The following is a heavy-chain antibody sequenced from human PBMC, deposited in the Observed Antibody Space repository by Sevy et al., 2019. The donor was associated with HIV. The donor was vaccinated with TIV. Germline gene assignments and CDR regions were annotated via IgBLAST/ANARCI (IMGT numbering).Heavy chain of an antibody. CDR3: AREGCTQPHDY. CDR2: FSFGCGRI. V-gene: IGHV3-23*01. J-gene: IGHJ4*02. Sequence: GGSLRLSCAASGFTFAKYSMSWVRQAPGKGLEWVSTFSFGCGRINYANSVKGRFTISRDDSKNTLFLQMNSLRAEDAATYFCAREGCTQPHDYWGQGTLVTVSS. D-gene: IGHD2-8*01. CDR1: GFTFAKYS.